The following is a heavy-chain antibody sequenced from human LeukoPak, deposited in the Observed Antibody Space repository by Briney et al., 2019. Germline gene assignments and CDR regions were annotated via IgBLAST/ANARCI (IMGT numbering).Heavy chain of an antibody. CDR1: GGSISSSSYY. Sequence: SETLSLTCTVSGGSISSSSYYWGWIRQPPGKGLEWIGSIYYSGSTYYNPSLKSRVTISVDTSKNQFSLKLSSVTAADTAVYYCARHRPPPIAAAGPHADFDYRGQGTLVTVSS. CDR3: ARHRPPPIAAAGPHADFDY. CDR2: IYYSGST. D-gene: IGHD6-13*01. V-gene: IGHV4-39*01. J-gene: IGHJ4*02.